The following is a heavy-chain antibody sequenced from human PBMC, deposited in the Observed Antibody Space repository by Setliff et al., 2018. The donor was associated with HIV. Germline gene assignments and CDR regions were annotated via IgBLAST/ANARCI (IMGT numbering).Heavy chain of an antibody. CDR2: INQSGST. CDR3: ARGARLLAGYSDRWDYYYMAV. Sequence: SETLSLTCAVFGGSFTDIGGSFTDYYWIWIRQPPGKGLEWIGEINQSGSTHYNPSLKSRFTISVDTSKNQFSLKVNSVTAADTAVYYFARGARLLAGYSDRWDYYYMAVWGKGTTVTVSS. CDR1: GGSFTDIGGSFTDYY. D-gene: IGHD6-13*01. V-gene: IGHV4-34*01. J-gene: IGHJ6*03.